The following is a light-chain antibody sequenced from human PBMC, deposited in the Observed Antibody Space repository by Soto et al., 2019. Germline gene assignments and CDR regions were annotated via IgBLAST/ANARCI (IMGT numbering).Light chain of an antibody. J-gene: IGKJ3*01. Sequence: EIVLTQSPATLSLSPGERATLSCRASQSVSSYLAWYQQKPGQAPRLLIYDASNRATGIPARFSGSGSGTDVTLTISSLEPEDFAVYYCQQRSNWPPVLFTFGPGTKVDIK. CDR2: DAS. V-gene: IGKV3-11*01. CDR1: QSVSSY. CDR3: QQRSNWPPVLFT.